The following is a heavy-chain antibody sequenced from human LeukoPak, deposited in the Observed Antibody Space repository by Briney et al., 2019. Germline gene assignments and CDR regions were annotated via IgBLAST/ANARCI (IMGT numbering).Heavy chain of an antibody. J-gene: IGHJ3*02. CDR1: GGSISSYY. CDR2: IYYSGST. D-gene: IGHD2-2*01. CDR3: ARGPAAKSGGAFDI. V-gene: IGHV4-59*01. Sequence: SETLSLTCTVSGGSISSYYWSWIRQPPGKGLEWIGYIYYSGSTNYNRSLKSRVTISVDTSKNQFSLKLSSVTAADTAVYYCARGPAAKSGGAFDIWGQGTMVTVSS.